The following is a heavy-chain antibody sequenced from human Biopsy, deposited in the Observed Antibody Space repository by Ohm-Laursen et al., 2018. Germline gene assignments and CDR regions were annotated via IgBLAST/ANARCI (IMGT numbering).Heavy chain of an antibody. CDR2: IYHSGST. V-gene: IGHV4-38-2*01. J-gene: IGHJ4*02. Sequence: TLSLTCVVSGYSIKSGYYWGWIRQPPGKGLEWMGNIYHSGSTYYNPSLKSRVTISVEKSKNQFSLKLSSVTAADTAVYYCARLEWRDTFFDFWGQGRLVTVSS. D-gene: IGHD3-3*01. CDR1: GYSIKSGYY. CDR3: ARLEWRDTFFDF.